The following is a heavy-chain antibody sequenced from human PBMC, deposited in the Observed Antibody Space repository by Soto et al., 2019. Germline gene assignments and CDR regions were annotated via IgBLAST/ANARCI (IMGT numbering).Heavy chain of an antibody. V-gene: IGHV3-33*01. J-gene: IGHJ4*02. CDR1: GFTFSTYG. CDR3: ASRSPALDY. CDR2: IWYDGSNK. D-gene: IGHD2-2*01. Sequence: QVQLVESGGGVVQPGRSLRLSCAASGFTFSTYGMHWVRQAPGKGLEWVAVIWYDGSNKYYADSVKGRFTISRDNSKNRLDLKMNSLRAEDTAVYTCASRSPALDYWGQGTLVTVSS.